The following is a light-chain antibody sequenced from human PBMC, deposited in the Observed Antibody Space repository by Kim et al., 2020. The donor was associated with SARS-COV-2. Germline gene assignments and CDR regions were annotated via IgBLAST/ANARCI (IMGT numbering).Light chain of an antibody. Sequence: QSVLTQPPSVSAAPGQKVTISCSGSSSNIGNNYVSWYQQLTETAPKLLIYDNNKRHSGIPDRFSASKSGTSATLGITGLQTGEEAEYYCGTWDSSLNAVVFGGGTQLTVL. J-gene: IGLJ2*01. CDR3: GTWDSSLNAVV. V-gene: IGLV1-51*01. CDR2: DNN. CDR1: SSNIGNNY.